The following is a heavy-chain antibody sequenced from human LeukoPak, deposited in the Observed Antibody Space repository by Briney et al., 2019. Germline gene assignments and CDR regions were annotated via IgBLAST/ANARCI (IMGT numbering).Heavy chain of an antibody. CDR3: ARGTGSYYSLGY. Sequence: GSLRLSCAASGFTFSSYWMHWVRQAPGKGLVWVSRINSDGSSTSYADSVKGRFTISRDNAKNTLYLQIDSLRAEDTAMYYCARGTGSYYSLGYWGQGTLVTVSS. V-gene: IGHV3-74*01. CDR1: GFTFSSYW. CDR2: INSDGSST. J-gene: IGHJ4*02. D-gene: IGHD1-26*01.